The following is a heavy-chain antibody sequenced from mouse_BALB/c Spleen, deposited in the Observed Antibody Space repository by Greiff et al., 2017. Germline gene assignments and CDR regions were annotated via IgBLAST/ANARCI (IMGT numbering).Heavy chain of an antibody. CDR1: GYSFTGYF. Sequence: VQLQQSGPELVKPGASVKISCKASGYSFTGYFMNWVMQSHGKSLEWIGRINPYNGDTFYNQKFKGKATLTVDKSSSTAHMELRSLASEDSAVYYCGRSRYAMDYWGQGTSVTVSS. J-gene: IGHJ4*01. CDR2: INPYNGDT. V-gene: IGHV1-20*02. CDR3: GRSRYAMDY.